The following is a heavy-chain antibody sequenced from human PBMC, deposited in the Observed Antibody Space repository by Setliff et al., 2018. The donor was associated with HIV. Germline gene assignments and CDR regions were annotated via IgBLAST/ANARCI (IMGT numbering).Heavy chain of an antibody. CDR1: GYSISNGYY. CDR2: IYHSGST. CDR3: AARNSGNPTRHFDY. D-gene: IGHD3-10*01. J-gene: IGHJ4*02. V-gene: IGHV4-38-2*01. Sequence: SETLSLTCALSGYSISNGYYWGWNRQPSGKGLEWIGSIYHSGSTFYNPSLRNRVTISVDTSQDQFSLRLTSVTAADTAVYYCAARNSGNPTRHFDYWGQGTQVTV.